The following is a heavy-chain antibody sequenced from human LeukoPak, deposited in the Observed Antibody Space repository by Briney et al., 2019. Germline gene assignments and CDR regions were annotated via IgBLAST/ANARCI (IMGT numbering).Heavy chain of an antibody. D-gene: IGHD6-19*01. CDR1: GFTFSNVW. CDR2: ISPSSDHI. J-gene: IGHJ4*02. CDR3: ASPVEVAGRGGF. V-gene: IGHV3-48*01. Sequence: GGSLRLSCAASGFTFSNVWMSWVRQAPGKGLEWVSYISPSSDHIDYADFVKGRFTISRDNAKNSVYLQMNSLRAEDTALYYCASPVEVAGRGGFWGQGTLVTVSS.